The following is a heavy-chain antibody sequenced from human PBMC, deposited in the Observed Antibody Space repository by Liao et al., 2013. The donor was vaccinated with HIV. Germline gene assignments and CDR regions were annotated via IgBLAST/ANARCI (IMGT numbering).Heavy chain of an antibody. CDR3: ARSPMGRGSYWFDP. Sequence: QVQLQQWGAGLLKPSETLSLTCAVYGGSFSDSFWNWIRQSPGRGLEWIGEINHSGTTNYNPSLKSRVTISVDTSKNQFSLQLSSVTAADTAAYYCARSPMGRGSYWFDPWGQGTLVTVSS. CDR1: GGSFSDSF. V-gene: IGHV4-34*02. CDR2: INHSGTT. J-gene: IGHJ5*02. D-gene: IGHD2-15*01.